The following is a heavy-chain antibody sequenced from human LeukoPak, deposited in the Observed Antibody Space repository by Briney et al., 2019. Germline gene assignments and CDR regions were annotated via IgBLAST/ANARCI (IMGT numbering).Heavy chain of an antibody. J-gene: IGHJ6*01. CDR2: ISSSSSYI. V-gene: IGHV3-21*01. Sequence: GGSLRLSCVASGFSFSSYSMKWVRQAPGKGLEWVSSISSSSSYIDYADSVKGRFTISRDNAKNSLYLQMKSLRDEDTAVFYCGRDRDXXXXXXXXXGXXVW. D-gene: IGHD3-3*01. CDR3: GRDRDXXXXXXXXXGXXV. CDR1: GFSFSSYS.